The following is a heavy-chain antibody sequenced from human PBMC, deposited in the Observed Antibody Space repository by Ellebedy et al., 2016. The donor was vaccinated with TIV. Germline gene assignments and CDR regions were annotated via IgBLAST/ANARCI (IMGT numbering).Heavy chain of an antibody. D-gene: IGHD5-18*01. J-gene: IGHJ4*02. CDR1: GFSLTTNGVG. Sequence: SGPTLVKPTQTLTLTCAFSGFSLTTNGVGVGWIRQPPGMALEWLAHIFSNDEKSYSTSLKSRLTISKDTPKSQVVLTMTNMDPVDTATYYCARIGGYSYGLPFDYWGQGTLVTVSS. V-gene: IGHV2-26*01. CDR2: IFSNDEK. CDR3: ARIGGYSYGLPFDY.